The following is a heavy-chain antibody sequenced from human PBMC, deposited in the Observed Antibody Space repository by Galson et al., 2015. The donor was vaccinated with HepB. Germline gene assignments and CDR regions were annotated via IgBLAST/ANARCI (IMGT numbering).Heavy chain of an antibody. D-gene: IGHD5-12*01. V-gene: IGHV1-69*13. CDR2: IIPIFGTA. J-gene: IGHJ4*02. CDR3: ARSRGGGYYFDY. CDR1: GGTFSSYA. Sequence: SVKVSCKASGGTFSSYAISWVRQAPGQGLEWMGGIIPIFGTANYAQKFQGRVTITADESTSTAYMELSSLRSEDTAVYYCARSRGGGYYFDYWGQGTLVTVSS.